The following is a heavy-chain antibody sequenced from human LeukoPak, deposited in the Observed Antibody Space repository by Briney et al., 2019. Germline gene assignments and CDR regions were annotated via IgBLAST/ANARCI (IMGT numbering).Heavy chain of an antibody. CDR1: GFTFSSYW. Sequence: PGGSLRLSCAASGFTFSSYWMSWVRQAPGKGLEWVANIKQDGSGKYYVDSVKGRFTISRDNAKNSLYLQMNSLRAEDTAVYYCASLSHKYYFDYWGQGTLVTVSS. CDR3: ASLSHKYYFDY. J-gene: IGHJ4*02. D-gene: IGHD5/OR15-5a*01. V-gene: IGHV3-7*01. CDR2: IKQDGSGK.